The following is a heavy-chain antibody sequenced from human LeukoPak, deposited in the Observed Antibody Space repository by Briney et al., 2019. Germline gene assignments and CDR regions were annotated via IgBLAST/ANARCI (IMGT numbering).Heavy chain of an antibody. CDR2: IYSGGSA. D-gene: IGHD3-16*01. Sequence: PGGSLRLSCAASRFTVSSYYMSWVRQAPGKGLDWVSVIYSGGSAYYADSVKGRFTISRDNSKNTLYLQINSLRAEDTAVYYCARDLGRGYSNYWGQGTLVTVSS. J-gene: IGHJ4*02. CDR1: RFTVSSYY. V-gene: IGHV3-66*01. CDR3: ARDLGRGYSNY.